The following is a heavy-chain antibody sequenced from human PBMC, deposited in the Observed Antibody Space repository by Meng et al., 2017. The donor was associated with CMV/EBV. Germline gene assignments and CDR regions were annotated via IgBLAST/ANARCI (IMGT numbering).Heavy chain of an antibody. Sequence: ASVKVSCKASGYTFTGYYIHWVRQAPGQGLEWMGWINPKSGGTNSAQKFQGRVTMTRDTSISTAYMELSRLRFDDTAVYYCASLPIAVADRDYYYGMDVWGQGTTVTVSS. CDR1: GYTFTGYY. V-gene: IGHV1-2*02. D-gene: IGHD6-19*01. CDR2: INPKSGGT. CDR3: ASLPIAVADRDYYYGMDV. J-gene: IGHJ6*02.